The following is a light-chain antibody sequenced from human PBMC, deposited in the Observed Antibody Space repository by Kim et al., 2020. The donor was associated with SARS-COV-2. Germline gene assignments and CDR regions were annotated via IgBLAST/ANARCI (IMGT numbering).Light chain of an antibody. J-gene: IGKJ4*01. V-gene: IGKV1-6*01. CDR1: QGIRSE. CDR2: AAS. CDR3: LQNYNYPFT. Sequence: AIQMTQSPSSLSASIGDRVTITCRASQGIRSELGWYQQKPGKAPRLLIYAASNLQSGVPSRFSGSGFGTDFTLTINSLQPEDFATYYCLQNYNYPFTFGGGTKVDIK.